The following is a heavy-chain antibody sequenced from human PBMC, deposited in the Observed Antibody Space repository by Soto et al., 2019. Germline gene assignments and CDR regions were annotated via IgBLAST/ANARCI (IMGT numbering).Heavy chain of an antibody. CDR1: GVPFSSYA. Sequence: ASVKVSCKASGVPFSSYAISWVRQAAGQGLEWMGGIIPIFGTANYAQKFQGRVTITADESTTTAYLEVSSLTSEDTAMYYCARGSHSPGIAVAGYYYWGQGTLVTVSS. D-gene: IGHD6-19*01. V-gene: IGHV1-69*13. CDR2: IIPIFGTA. CDR3: ARGSHSPGIAVAGYYY. J-gene: IGHJ4*02.